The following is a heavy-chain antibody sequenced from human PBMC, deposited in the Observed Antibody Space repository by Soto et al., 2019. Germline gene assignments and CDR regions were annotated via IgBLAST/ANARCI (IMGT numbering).Heavy chain of an antibody. CDR2: IKGDESSI. J-gene: IGHJ4*02. V-gene: IGHV3-74*01. CDR3: ARGGLGTYLLDY. CDR1: GFTFNSHW. D-gene: IGHD3-16*01. Sequence: EVQLVESGGGLVQPGGSLRLSCAASGFTFNSHWMHWVRQAPGKGLVWVSRIKGDESSINYADSVKGRFPISRDNAKNTVYLQMNSLRAEEPAVYYCARGGLGTYLLDYWGQGALVIVSS.